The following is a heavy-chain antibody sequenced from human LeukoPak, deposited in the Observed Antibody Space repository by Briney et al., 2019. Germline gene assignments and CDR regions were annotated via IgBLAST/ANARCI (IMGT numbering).Heavy chain of an antibody. J-gene: IGHJ4*02. D-gene: IGHD1-26*01. CDR2: IDYSGST. V-gene: IGHV4-59*01. CDR3: ARGWVWEPQIFDV. Sequence: SETLSLTCTVSGXSISSYYGSWIRQPPGKGLESMGYIDYSGSTNYSPYLKSRVIISVDTSKNQFSLKLSSVTAADTAVYYCARGWVWEPQIFDVWGQGTLVTISS. CDR1: GXSISSYY.